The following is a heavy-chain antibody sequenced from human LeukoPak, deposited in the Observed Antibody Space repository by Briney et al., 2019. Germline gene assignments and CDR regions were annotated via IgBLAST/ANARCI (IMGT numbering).Heavy chain of an antibody. Sequence: GGSLRLSCAASGFTFSSNTMNWVRQAPGKGLEWVSSISCDGIHTFYADPVKGRFTISRDNAKNSLYLQMNSLRDEDTAVYYCSKDRPRSSFDYWGQGILVTVSS. CDR3: SKDRPRSSFDY. J-gene: IGHJ4*02. D-gene: IGHD6-6*01. V-gene: IGHV3-21*01. CDR1: GFTFSSNT. CDR2: ISCDGIHT.